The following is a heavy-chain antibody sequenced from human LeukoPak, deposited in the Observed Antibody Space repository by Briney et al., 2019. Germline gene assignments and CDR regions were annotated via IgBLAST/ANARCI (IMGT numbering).Heavy chain of an antibody. Sequence: ASVKVSCKASGDTFSSYAISWVRQAPGQGLEWMGGIIPIFGTANYAQKFQGRVTITADESTSTAYMELSSLRFEDTAVYYCGTIMVRGVISYDYWGQGTLVTVSS. D-gene: IGHD3-10*01. J-gene: IGHJ4*02. CDR1: GDTFSSYA. V-gene: IGHV1-69*13. CDR2: IIPIFGTA. CDR3: GTIMVRGVISYDY.